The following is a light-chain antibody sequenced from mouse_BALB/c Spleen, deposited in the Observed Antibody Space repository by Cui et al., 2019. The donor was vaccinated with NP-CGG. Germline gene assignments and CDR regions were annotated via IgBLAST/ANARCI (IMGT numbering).Light chain of an antibody. Sequence: QAVVTLESALTTSPGDTVTLTCRSSTGSVTTSNYANWVQEKPDHLFAGLIGGTNNRAPGVPARFSGSLIGDKAALTITGAQTEDEAIYFCALWYSNHWVFGGGTKLTVL. J-gene: IGLJ1*01. CDR1: TGSVTTSNY. CDR2: GTN. V-gene: IGLV1*01. CDR3: ALWYSNHWV.